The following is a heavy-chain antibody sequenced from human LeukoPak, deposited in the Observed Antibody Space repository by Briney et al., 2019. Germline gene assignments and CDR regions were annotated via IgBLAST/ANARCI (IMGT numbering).Heavy chain of an antibody. J-gene: IGHJ4*02. Sequence: SETLSLTCSVSVGSVSSGGYYWGWIRQPPGKGLEWIGTIYYSGSTYYDPSLKSRVTIPVDTSKDQFSLNLNSVTAADTAVYYCARGGTLMTMVNWGQGTLVTVSS. CDR1: VGSVSSGGYY. D-gene: IGHD4/OR15-4a*01. CDR2: IYYSGST. V-gene: IGHV4-39*07. CDR3: ARGGTLMTMVN.